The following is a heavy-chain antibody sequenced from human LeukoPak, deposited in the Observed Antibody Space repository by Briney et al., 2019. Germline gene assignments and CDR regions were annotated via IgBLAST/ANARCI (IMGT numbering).Heavy chain of an antibody. V-gene: IGHV4-61*02. CDR1: GGSISSGSYY. CDR2: IYTSGST. CDR3: ARDLSGYYDSSGNFDY. J-gene: IGHJ4*02. D-gene: IGHD3-22*01. Sequence: SQTLSLTCTVSGGSISSGSYYWSWIRQPAGKGLEWIGRIYTSGSTNYNPSLKSRVTISLDTSKNQFSLKLSSVTATDTAVYYCARDLSGYYDSSGNFDYWGQGTLVTVSS.